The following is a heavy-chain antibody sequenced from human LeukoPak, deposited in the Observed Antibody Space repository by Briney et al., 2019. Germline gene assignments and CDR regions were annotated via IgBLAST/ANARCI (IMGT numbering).Heavy chain of an antibody. CDR3: VKDKANYYGSGRIDP. CDR1: GFTFSSYA. CDR2: ISSNGGST. V-gene: IGHV3-64D*06. Sequence: PGGSLRLSCSASGFTFSSYAMHWVRQAPGKGLEYVSAISSNGGSTYYADSVKGRFTISRDNSKNTLYLQMSSLRAEDTAVYYCVKDKANYYGSGRIDPWGQGTPVTVSS. J-gene: IGHJ5*02. D-gene: IGHD3-10*01.